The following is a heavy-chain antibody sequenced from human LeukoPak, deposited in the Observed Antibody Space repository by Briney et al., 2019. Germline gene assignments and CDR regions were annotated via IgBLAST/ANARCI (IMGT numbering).Heavy chain of an antibody. CDR2: INHSGST. CDR1: GGSFSGYY. V-gene: IGHV4-34*01. Sequence: SETLSHTCAVYGGSFSGYYWSWIRQPPGKGLEWIGEINHSGSTNYNPSLKSRVTISVDTSKNQFSLKLSSVTAADTAVYYCASPTRYYYGSGSYFRYWGQGTLVTVSS. J-gene: IGHJ4*02. D-gene: IGHD3-10*01. CDR3: ASPTRYYYGSGSYFRY.